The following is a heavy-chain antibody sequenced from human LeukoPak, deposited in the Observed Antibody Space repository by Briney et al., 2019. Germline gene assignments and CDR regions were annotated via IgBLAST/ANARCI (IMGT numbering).Heavy chain of an antibody. J-gene: IGHJ5*02. Sequence: GASVKVSCKASGYTFTSYDINWVRQATGQGLEWMGWMNPNSGNTGYAQKFQGRGTMTRNTSISTAYMELSSLRSEDTAVYYCARVGISHRWFDPWGQGTLVTVSS. CDR3: ARVGISHRWFDP. CDR2: MNPNSGNT. CDR1: GYTFTSYD. V-gene: IGHV1-8*01. D-gene: IGHD7-27*01.